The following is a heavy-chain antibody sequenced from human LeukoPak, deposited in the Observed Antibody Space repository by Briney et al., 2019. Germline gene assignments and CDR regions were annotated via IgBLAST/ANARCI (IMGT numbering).Heavy chain of an antibody. CDR3: ATEYYGAYNY. D-gene: IGHD4-17*01. Sequence: PGGSLRLSCAASGFTFSGYAMSWVRQAPGKGLEWVGHIKSKTAGGTTDYAEPVKGRFSISRDDSKDTVSLEMNSLKTEDTAVYYCATEYYGAYNYWGRGTLVTVSS. J-gene: IGHJ4*02. CDR1: GFTFSGYA. CDR2: IKSKTAGGTT. V-gene: IGHV3-15*05.